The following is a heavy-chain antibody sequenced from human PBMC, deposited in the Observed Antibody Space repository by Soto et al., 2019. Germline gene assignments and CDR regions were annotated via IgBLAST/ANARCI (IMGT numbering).Heavy chain of an antibody. J-gene: IGHJ4*02. CDR1: GFTFSNYD. Sequence: QVQLVDSGGGVVQPGRSLRLSCAASGFTFSNYDMHWVRQAPGKGLEWVAIISNDGTNKDYADSVKGRFTISRDNSKNTLYLPMNSLRNEDTALYYCAQDKGITAQKHYFDYWGQGTLVTVSS. V-gene: IGHV3-30*18. D-gene: IGHD6-13*01. CDR2: ISNDGTNK. CDR3: AQDKGITAQKHYFDY.